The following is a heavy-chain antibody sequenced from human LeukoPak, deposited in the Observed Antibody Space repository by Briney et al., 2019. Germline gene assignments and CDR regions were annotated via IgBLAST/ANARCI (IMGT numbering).Heavy chain of an antibody. Sequence: GGSLRLSCAASGCTFRSYSMNWVGQGPGKGLEWVSSISSSSSYIYYADSVKGRFTISRDNAKNSLYLQMNSLRAEDTAVYYCARDGGYYYDSSGYYVDYWGQGTLVTVSS. D-gene: IGHD3-22*01. V-gene: IGHV3-21*01. CDR3: ARDGGYYYDSSGYYVDY. J-gene: IGHJ4*02. CDR2: ISSSSSYI. CDR1: GCTFRSYS.